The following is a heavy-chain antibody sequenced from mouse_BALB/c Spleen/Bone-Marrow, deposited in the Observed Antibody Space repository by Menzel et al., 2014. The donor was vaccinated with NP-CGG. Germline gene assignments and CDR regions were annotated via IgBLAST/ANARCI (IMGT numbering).Heavy chain of an antibody. Sequence: QVQLQQPGPGLVAPSQGLSITCTVSGFSLTSYGVHWVRQPPGKGLEWLGVIWAGGSTNYNSALMSRLGISKDNSKSQVFLKMNSLQTDDTAMYYCAREDLGWLLPNWGQGTTLTVSS. D-gene: IGHD2-3*01. V-gene: IGHV2-9*02. CDR2: IWAGGST. CDR3: AREDLGWLLPN. CDR1: GFSLTSYG. J-gene: IGHJ2*01.